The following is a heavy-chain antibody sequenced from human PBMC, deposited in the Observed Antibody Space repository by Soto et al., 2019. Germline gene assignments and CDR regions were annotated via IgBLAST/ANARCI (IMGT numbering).Heavy chain of an antibody. CDR1: GYTFTGYD. CDR2: IIPIFGTT. V-gene: IGHV1-69*13. D-gene: IGHD6-13*01. CDR3: ARGRSSDY. Sequence: SVKVSCKASGYTFTGYDMHWVRQAPGQGLEWMGGIIPIFGTTNYAQKFQGRVTITADESTSTAYMELSSLRSEDTAVYYCARGRSSDYWGQGTLVTVSS. J-gene: IGHJ4*02.